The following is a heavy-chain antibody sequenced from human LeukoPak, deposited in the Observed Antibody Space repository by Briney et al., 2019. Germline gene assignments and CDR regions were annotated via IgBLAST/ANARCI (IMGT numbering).Heavy chain of an antibody. CDR2: IIPIFGTA. V-gene: IGHV1-69*13. D-gene: IGHD2-15*01. CDR3: NVVVAATVLDY. J-gene: IGHJ4*02. CDR1: GGTFSSYA. Sequence: ASVKVSCKASGGTFSSYAISWVRQAPGQGLEWMGGIIPIFGTANYAQKFQSRVTITADESTSTAYMELSSLRSEDTAVYYCNVVVAATVLDYWGQGTLVTVSS.